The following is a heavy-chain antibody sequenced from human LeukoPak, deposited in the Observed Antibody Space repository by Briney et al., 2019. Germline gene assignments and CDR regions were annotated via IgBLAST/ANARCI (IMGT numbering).Heavy chain of an antibody. J-gene: IGHJ4*02. CDR3: TILGYTYGRFDY. Sequence: GGSLRLSCAASGFTFSDAWMSWVRQAPGKGLEWLGRIKSKTDGGTTDYAAPVKGRITISRDDSKNTLYLQMNSLKTEDTAVYYCTILGYTYGRFDYWGQGTLVTVSS. V-gene: IGHV3-15*01. CDR1: GFTFSDAW. CDR2: IKSKTDGGTT. D-gene: IGHD5-18*01.